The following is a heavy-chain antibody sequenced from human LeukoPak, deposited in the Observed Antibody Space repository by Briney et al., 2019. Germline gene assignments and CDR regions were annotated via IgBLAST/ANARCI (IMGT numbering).Heavy chain of an antibody. CDR2: IRYDGSNK. D-gene: IGHD4-11*01. V-gene: IGHV3-30*02. CDR1: GFTFTTYE. CDR3: AKDRVDYSNWFDP. Sequence: GGSLRLSCAASGFTFTTYEMNWVRQAPGKGLEWVAFIRYDGSNKYYADSVKGRFTISRDNSKNTLYLQMNSLRAEDTAVYYCAKDRVDYSNWFDPWGQGTLVTVSS. J-gene: IGHJ5*02.